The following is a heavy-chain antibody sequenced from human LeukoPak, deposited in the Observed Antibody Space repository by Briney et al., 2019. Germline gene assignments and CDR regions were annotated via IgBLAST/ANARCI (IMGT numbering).Heavy chain of an antibody. V-gene: IGHV4-31*03. CDR1: GGSISGGGYY. J-gene: IGHJ5*02. D-gene: IGHD2-21*02. Sequence: SETLSLTCTVSGGSISGGGYYWSWIRQHPGKGLEWIGYIYYSGSTYYNPSLKSRVTISVDTSKNQFPLKLSSVTAADTAVYYCARAGGAYCGGDCSSPWGQGTLVTVSS. CDR2: IYYSGST. CDR3: ARAGGAYCGGDCSSP.